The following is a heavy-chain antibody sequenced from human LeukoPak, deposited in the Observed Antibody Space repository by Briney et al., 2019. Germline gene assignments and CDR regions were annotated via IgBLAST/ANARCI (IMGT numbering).Heavy chain of an antibody. CDR2: IYSGVST. CDR1: GVTVSSSH. V-gene: IGHV3-66*01. CDR3: AAGRVFDY. J-gene: IGHJ4*02. Sequence: PGGSLRLSCAASGVTVSSSHMNWVRQAPGKGLEWVSVIYSGVSTHYGDSVKGRFTISRDNSKNTVYLQMNSVGVEDTAVYYCAAGRVFDYWGQGTLGTVSS.